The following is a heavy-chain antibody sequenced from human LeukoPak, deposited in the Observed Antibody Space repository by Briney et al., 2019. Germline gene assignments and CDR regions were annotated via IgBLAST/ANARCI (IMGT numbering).Heavy chain of an antibody. CDR3: AKGAPRKWFSVPQPNFDY. J-gene: IGHJ4*02. Sequence: GGSLRLSCAASGFTFSSYGMHWVRQAPGKGLEWVAFIRYDGSNKYYADSVKGRFTISRDNSKNTLYLQMNSLRAEDTAVYYCAKGAPRKWFSVPQPNFDYWGQGTLVTVSS. CDR2: IRYDGSNK. V-gene: IGHV3-30*02. D-gene: IGHD3-22*01. CDR1: GFTFSSYG.